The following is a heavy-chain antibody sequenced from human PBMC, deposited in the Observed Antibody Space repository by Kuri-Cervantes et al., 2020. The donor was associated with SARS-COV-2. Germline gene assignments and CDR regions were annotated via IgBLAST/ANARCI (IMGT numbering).Heavy chain of an antibody. Sequence: LRLSCTVSGGSISSGSYYWSWIRQPAGKGLEWIGRIYTSGSTNYNPSLKSRVTISVDTPKNQFSLKLSSVTAADTAVYYCAREDSSGYYFDYWGQGTLVTVSS. J-gene: IGHJ4*02. CDR3: AREDSSGYYFDY. CDR2: IYTSGST. V-gene: IGHV4-61*02. D-gene: IGHD3-22*01. CDR1: GGSISSGSYY.